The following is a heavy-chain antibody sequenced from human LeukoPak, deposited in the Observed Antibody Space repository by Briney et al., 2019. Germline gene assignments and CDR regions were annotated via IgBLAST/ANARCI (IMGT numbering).Heavy chain of an antibody. CDR3: ARTGNGGW. Sequence: SETLSLTCTVSGGSISSHYWSWIRQPPGKGLEWIGYIYYTGSTKYNPSLKSRVTISVDMSKTQFSLKVRSVTAADTAVYYWARTGNGGWWGQGTLVTVSS. CDR1: GGSISSHY. CDR2: IYYTGST. V-gene: IGHV4-59*11. J-gene: IGHJ4*02. D-gene: IGHD1-1*01.